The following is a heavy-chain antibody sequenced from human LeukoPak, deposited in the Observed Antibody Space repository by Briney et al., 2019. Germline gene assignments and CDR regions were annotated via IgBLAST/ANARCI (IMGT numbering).Heavy chain of an antibody. Sequence: ASVKVSCKASGYTFTSYYMHWVRQAPGQGLEWIGIINPSGGSTSYAQKFQGRVTMTRDMSTSTVYMELSSLRSEDTAVYYCARDLAARKLIEPSDYWGQGTLVTVSS. J-gene: IGHJ4*02. CDR2: INPSGGST. CDR3: ARDLAARKLIEPSDY. V-gene: IGHV1-46*01. D-gene: IGHD1-14*01. CDR1: GYTFTSYY.